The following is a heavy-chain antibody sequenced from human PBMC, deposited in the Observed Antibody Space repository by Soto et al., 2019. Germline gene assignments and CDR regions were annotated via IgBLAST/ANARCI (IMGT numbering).Heavy chain of an antibody. CDR1: GDSISGYY. J-gene: IGHJ4*02. Sequence: SETLSLTCTVSGDSISGYYWSCIRQPPGKGLQWIGYIYYSGNTNYNPSLKGRVTMSVDTSKNQFSLQVSSVTAADTAVYFCAKYRRTDAEGYTFDYWGQGAQVTVSS. D-gene: IGHD2-15*01. CDR3: AKYRRTDAEGYTFDY. V-gene: IGHV4-59*01. CDR2: IYYSGNT.